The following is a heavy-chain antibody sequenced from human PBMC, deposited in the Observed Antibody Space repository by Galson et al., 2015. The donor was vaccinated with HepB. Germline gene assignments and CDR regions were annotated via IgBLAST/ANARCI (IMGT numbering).Heavy chain of an antibody. V-gene: IGHV1-24*01. CDR1: GYTLTELS. J-gene: IGHJ4*02. CDR2: FDTEDGET. CDR3: ATDIVTYSIFRGHRY. D-gene: IGHD2-8*01. Sequence: SVKVSCKVSGYTLTELSMHWVRQAPGKGLEWMGGFDTEDGETIYAQKFQGRVTMTEDTSTDTAYMELSILRSEDTAVYYCATDIVTYSIFRGHRYWGQGTLVTVSS.